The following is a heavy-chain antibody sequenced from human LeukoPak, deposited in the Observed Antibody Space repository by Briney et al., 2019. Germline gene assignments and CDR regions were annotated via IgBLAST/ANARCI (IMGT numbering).Heavy chain of an antibody. V-gene: IGHV3-23*01. D-gene: IGHD1-26*01. CDR3: AKATTRVGSLIDY. J-gene: IGHJ4*02. CDR1: GFTFSGYA. CDR2: ISGSGGGT. Sequence: QTGGSLRLSGAASGFTFSGYAMSWVRQAPGKGLEWVSVISGSGGGTYYADSVKGRFTISRDISKNTLYLQMNSLRAEDTAVYYCAKATTRVGSLIDYWGQGTLVTVSS.